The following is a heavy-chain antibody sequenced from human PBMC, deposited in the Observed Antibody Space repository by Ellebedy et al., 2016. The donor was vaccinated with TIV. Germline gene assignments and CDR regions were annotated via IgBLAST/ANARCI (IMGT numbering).Heavy chain of an antibody. CDR2: VSGSDGAT. Sequence: GESLKISCAASGFTLSKYAMSWVRPAPGKGPEWVSGVSGSDGATYYGDSVKGRFTISRDKSKNTLYLQMNSLRAEDTAIYYCAKLGVTTLPGLFYYWGQGTLVTVSS. D-gene: IGHD4-17*01. J-gene: IGHJ4*02. CDR1: GFTLSKYA. V-gene: IGHV3-23*01. CDR3: AKLGVTTLPGLFYY.